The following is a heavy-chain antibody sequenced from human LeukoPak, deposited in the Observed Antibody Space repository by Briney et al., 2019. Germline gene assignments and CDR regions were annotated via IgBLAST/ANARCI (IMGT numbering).Heavy chain of an antibody. CDR1: GGSISSYY. CDR3: ARDATGYSSSWDSSGGFDY. Sequence: SETLSLTCTVSGGSISSYYWSWIRQTAGKGLEWIGRIYTGGTINYNPSLKSRVTVSADTSKNQFPLKVTSVTAADTAVYYCARDATGYSSSWDSSGGFDYWGQGTLVTVSS. D-gene: IGHD6-13*01. J-gene: IGHJ4*02. CDR2: IYTGGTI. V-gene: IGHV4-4*07.